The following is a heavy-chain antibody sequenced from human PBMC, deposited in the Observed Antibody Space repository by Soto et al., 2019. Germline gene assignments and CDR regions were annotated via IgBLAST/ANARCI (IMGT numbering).Heavy chain of an antibody. D-gene: IGHD2-2*02. CDR1: GVSSSGYY. J-gene: IGHJ6*03. V-gene: IGHV4-34*01. Sequence: QVQVQQWGAGLLKPSETLSLSCAVSGVSSSGYYWSWIRQPPGKGLEWVGEVNHSGTTHYSPSLKIRVNISVDPSRNQFSLRLTSVTAADTAFYYCAFGNTFYYYYMDVWGKGTTVTVSS. CDR2: VNHSGTT. CDR3: AFGNTFYYYYMDV.